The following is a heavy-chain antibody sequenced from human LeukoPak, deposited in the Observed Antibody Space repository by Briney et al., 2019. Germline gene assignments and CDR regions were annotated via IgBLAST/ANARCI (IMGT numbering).Heavy chain of an antibody. D-gene: IGHD6-25*01. CDR1: GFTFSSYS. V-gene: IGHV3-23*01. J-gene: IGHJ4*02. CDR3: AKQYTSDWHTYNFDH. Sequence: GGSLRLSCAASGFTFSSYSMNWVRQAPGKGLEWVSAISGSGGGTFSADSVKGRFMISRDNSKNTLYLQMNSLSAEDTAVYYCAKQYTSDWHTYNFDHWGQGTLVTVSS. CDR2: ISGSGGGT.